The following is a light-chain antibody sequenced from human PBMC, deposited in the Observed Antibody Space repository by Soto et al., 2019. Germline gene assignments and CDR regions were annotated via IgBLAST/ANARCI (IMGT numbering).Light chain of an antibody. CDR2: GAS. V-gene: IGKV3-15*01. CDR3: KQYNNWPPDRT. CDR1: QSVSSN. Sequence: EIVMTQSPATLSVSPGERATLSCRASQSVSSNLAWYQQKPGQAPRLLISGASTRATGIPARFSGSGSGTEFTLTISSLQSEDFAIYFCKQYNNWPPDRTFGQGTKVEIK. J-gene: IGKJ1*01.